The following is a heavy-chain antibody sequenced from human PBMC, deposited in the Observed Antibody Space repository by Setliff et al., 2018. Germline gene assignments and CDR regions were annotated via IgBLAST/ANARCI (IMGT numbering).Heavy chain of an antibody. V-gene: IGHV1-3*01. D-gene: IGHD2-15*01. CDR2: INAANGNT. J-gene: IGHJ4*02. CDR1: GGTFSNYG. CDR3: ASAEVVVAP. Sequence: VASVKVSCKASGGTFSNYGISWVRQAPGQGLEWMGGINAANGNTKYSQKFQGRVTITRDTSASTVYMELSSLRYEDTAVYYCASAEVVVAPWGQGTLVTVSS.